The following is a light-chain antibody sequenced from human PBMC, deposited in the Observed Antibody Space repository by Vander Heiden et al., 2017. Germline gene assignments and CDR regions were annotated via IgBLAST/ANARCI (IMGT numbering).Light chain of an antibody. CDR3: QQRSNWLEGYT. J-gene: IGKJ2*01. CDR2: DAS. CDR1: QSVSSY. V-gene: IGKV3-11*01. Sequence: EIVLTQSPATLSSSPGERATLPCRASQSVSSYLAWYQQKPGQAPRLLIYDASNRATGIPARFSGSGSGTDFTLTISSLEPEDFAVYYCQQRSNWLEGYTFGQGTKLEIK.